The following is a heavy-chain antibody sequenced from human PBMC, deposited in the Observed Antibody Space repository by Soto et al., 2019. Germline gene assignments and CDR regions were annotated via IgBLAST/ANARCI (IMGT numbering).Heavy chain of an antibody. Sequence: QVQLQESGPGLVKPSETLSLTCTVSGGSISSYYWSWIRQPPGKGLEWIGYIYYSGSTNYNPSLKSRVTISVDTSKNQFSLKLSSVTAADTAVYYCARGQFLPPYYYYGMDVWGQGTTVTVSS. D-gene: IGHD2-21*01. V-gene: IGHV4-59*01. J-gene: IGHJ6*02. CDR3: ARGQFLPPYYYYGMDV. CDR1: GGSISSYY. CDR2: IYYSGST.